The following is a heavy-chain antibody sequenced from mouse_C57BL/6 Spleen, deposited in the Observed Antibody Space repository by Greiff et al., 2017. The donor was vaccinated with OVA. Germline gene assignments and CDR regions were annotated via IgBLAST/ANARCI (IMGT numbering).Heavy chain of an antibody. CDR1: GYAFTNYL. D-gene: IGHD2-4*01. Sequence: VQLQQSGAELVRPGTSVKVSCKASGYAFTNYLIEWVKQRPGQGLEWIGVINPGSGGTNYNEKFKGKATLTADKSSSTAYMQLSSLTSEDSAVYFCARNDDYAFDYWGQGTTLTVSS. J-gene: IGHJ2*01. CDR3: ARNDDYAFDY. CDR2: INPGSGGT. V-gene: IGHV1-54*01.